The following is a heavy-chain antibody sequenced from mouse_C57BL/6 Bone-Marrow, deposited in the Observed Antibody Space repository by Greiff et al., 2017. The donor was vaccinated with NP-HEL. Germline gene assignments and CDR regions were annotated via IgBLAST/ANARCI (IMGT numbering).Heavy chain of an antibody. CDR1: GFTFTDYY. J-gene: IGHJ1*03. CDR3: ARSDDGYYPYWYFDV. CDR2: IRNKANGYTT. V-gene: IGHV7-3*01. D-gene: IGHD2-3*01. Sequence: EVQRVESGGGLVQPGGSLSLSCAASGFTFTDYYMSWVRQPPGKALEWLGFIRNKANGYTTEYSASVKGRFTISRDNSQSILYLQMNALRAEDSATYYCARSDDGYYPYWYFDVWGTGTTVTVSS.